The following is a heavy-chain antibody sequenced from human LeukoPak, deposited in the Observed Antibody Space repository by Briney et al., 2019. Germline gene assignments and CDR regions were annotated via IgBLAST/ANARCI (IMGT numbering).Heavy chain of an antibody. D-gene: IGHD4-17*01. Sequence: GASVKVSCKASGYTLTSCDMHWVRQAPGQGLEWMGIINPRGGSTSYAKKSQGRVTMTRDTSTNTIYMELSSLRSEDTAVYYCARDTTMTTGGSAHYFDNWGQGTLVTVSS. CDR1: GYTLTSCD. V-gene: IGHV1-46*01. CDR3: ARDTTMTTGGSAHYFDN. CDR2: INPRGGST. J-gene: IGHJ4*02.